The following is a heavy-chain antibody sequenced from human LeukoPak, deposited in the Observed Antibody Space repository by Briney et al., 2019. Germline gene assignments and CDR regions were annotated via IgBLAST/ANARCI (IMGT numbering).Heavy chain of an antibody. CDR1: GFTFSRYG. Sequence: GRSLRLSCAASGFTFSRYGMHWVRQAPGKGLECEAVISYDGSNKHYGDSAKGRFTISRDNSKNTLSLQMNSLRPEDTAVYYCAKETDYGDYGVWYFDLWGRGTLVTVSS. D-gene: IGHD4-17*01. J-gene: IGHJ2*01. V-gene: IGHV3-30*18. CDR3: AKETDYGDYGVWYFDL. CDR2: ISYDGSNK.